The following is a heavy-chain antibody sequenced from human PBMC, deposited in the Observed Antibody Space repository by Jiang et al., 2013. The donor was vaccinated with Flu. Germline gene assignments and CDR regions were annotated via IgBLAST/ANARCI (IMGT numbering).Heavy chain of an antibody. Sequence: VQLVESGGGVVQPGRSLRLSCAASGFTFSSYGMHWVRQAPGKGLEWVAVISYDGSNKYYADSVKGRFTISRDNSKNTLYLQMNSLRGEDTAVYYCAKEIAVAHQHGVDV. CDR1: GFTFSSYG. CDR2: ISYDGSNK. CDR3: AKEIAVAHQHGVDV. D-gene: IGHD6-19*01. V-gene: IGHV3-30*18. J-gene: IGHJ6*01.